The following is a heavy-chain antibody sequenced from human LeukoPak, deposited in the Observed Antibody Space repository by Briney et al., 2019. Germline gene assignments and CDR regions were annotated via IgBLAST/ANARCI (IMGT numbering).Heavy chain of an antibody. V-gene: IGHV1-3*01. Sequence: ASVKVSCKASGYTFTSYAMHWVRQAPGQRLEWMGWINAGNGNTKYSQKFQGRVTITRDTSASTAYMELSSLRSEDTAVYYCARIYYDSWSGYSWFDPWGQGILVTVSS. D-gene: IGHD3-3*01. CDR3: ARIYYDSWSGYSWFDP. CDR1: GYTFTSYA. J-gene: IGHJ5*02. CDR2: INAGNGNT.